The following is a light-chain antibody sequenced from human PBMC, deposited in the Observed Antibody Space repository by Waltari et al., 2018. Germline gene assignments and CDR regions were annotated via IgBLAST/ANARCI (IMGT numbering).Light chain of an antibody. J-gene: IGKJ1*01. CDR1: QGVFWSSNNKNY. CDR2: WAS. V-gene: IGKV4-1*01. CDR3: QQYYSHPTT. Sequence: DIVMIQFLDSLVVSLGDWAATNCKSSQGVFWSSNNKNYLAWYQQKAGQPPRLLFYWASTRESGVPDRFSASGSGTDFTLTISSLQPEDVATYYCQQYYSHPTTFGQGTNVE.